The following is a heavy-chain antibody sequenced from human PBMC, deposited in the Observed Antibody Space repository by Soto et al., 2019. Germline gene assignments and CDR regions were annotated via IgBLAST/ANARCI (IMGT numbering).Heavy chain of an antibody. CDR1: GFTFSMYG. CDR3: ARDRRVIPDADMDY. V-gene: IGHV3-30*03. D-gene: IGHD2-21*01. J-gene: IGHJ4*02. CDR2: IYSDGSHQ. Sequence: QVQLVESGGGVVQPGSSLRLSCEASGFTFSMYGMHWVRQAPGKGLEWVGVIYSDGSHQYYGDSVKDLFTVSRDNSNKMVYLQMTGLRLDDSALYYCARDRRVIPDADMDYWGQGVLVTVSS.